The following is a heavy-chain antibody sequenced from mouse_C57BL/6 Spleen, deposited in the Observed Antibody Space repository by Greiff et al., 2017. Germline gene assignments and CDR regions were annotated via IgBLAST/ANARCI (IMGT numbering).Heavy chain of an antibody. CDR3: AGLYGATSGNYFDY. V-gene: IGHV5-4*01. J-gene: IGHJ2*01. CDR2: IRDGGSYT. D-gene: IGHD6-2*01. CDR1: GFTFSSYA. Sequence: EVQGVESGGGLVKPGGSLKLSCAASGFTFSSYAMSWVRQTPGKRLEWVATIRDGGSYTYYPDNVKGRFTISRDNAKNNLYLQMSHLKSEDTALYDCAGLYGATSGNYFDYWGQGTTLTVSS.